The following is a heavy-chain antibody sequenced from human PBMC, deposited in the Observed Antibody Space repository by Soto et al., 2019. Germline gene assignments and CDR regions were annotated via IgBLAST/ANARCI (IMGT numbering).Heavy chain of an antibody. D-gene: IGHD2-8*01. CDR1: DGSISNFY. Sequence: LSLTCTVSDGSISNFYWSWIRQPPGRGLEWIGYISSSGNTNYNPSLKSRVSISVDTSKTQFSLNLTSVTAADTAVYYCARAPMVLTRSYFDSWGQGTPVTVSS. V-gene: IGHV4-59*01. CDR2: ISSSGNT. J-gene: IGHJ4*02. CDR3: ARAPMVLTRSYFDS.